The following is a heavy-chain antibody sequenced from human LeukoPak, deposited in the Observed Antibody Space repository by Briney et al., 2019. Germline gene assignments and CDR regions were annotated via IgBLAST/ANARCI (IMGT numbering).Heavy chain of an antibody. D-gene: IGHD5-18*01. CDR2: INWNGGST. CDR3: ATDPDTTMP. J-gene: IGHJ4*02. V-gene: IGHV3-20*04. CDR1: GFTFDDYG. Sequence: PGGSLRLSCAASGFTFDDYGMSWVRQAPGKGLEWVSGINWNGGSTGYADSVKGRFTISRDNAKSSLYLQMDSLRAEDTAVYYCATDPDTTMPWGPGTLVTVSS.